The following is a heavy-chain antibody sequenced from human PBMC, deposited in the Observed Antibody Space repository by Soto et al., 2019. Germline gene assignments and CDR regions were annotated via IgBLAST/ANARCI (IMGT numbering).Heavy chain of an antibody. D-gene: IGHD3-10*01. V-gene: IGHV4-34*01. CDR3: ARFVGATNEMRGSPRAY. CDR1: GGSFSGYF. Sequence: QVQLQQWGAGLLKPSETLSLSCAVYGGSFSGYFWSWIRQPPGKGLEWIGEINDSGSIIYNQSLTSRVTILVDTSKHQLSLSLRSLTAADTAVDYCARFVGATNEMRGSPRAYWGQGSLVTVSS. J-gene: IGHJ1*01. CDR2: INDSGSI.